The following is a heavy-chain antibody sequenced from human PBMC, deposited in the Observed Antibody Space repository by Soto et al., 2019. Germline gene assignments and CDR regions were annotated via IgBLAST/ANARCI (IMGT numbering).Heavy chain of an antibody. CDR1: GFTFSSYS. CDR2: ISSSSSTI. Sequence: EVQLVESGGGLVQPGGSLRLSCAASGFTFSSYSMNWVRQAPGKGLEWISHISSSSSTIHYADSVKGRFSISRDNAKNSLYLQMNSLRAEDTAVHYCARSRIRRLDAFDIWGQGTVVTASS. V-gene: IGHV3-48*01. J-gene: IGHJ3*02. CDR3: ARSRIRRLDAFDI. D-gene: IGHD4-17*01.